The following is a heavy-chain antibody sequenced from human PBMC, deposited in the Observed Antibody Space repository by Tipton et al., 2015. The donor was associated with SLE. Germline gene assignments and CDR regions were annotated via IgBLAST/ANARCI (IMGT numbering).Heavy chain of an antibody. CDR3: ARTPGGVQGQIGWYFDL. J-gene: IGHJ2*01. Sequence: TLSLTCTVSGGSISSYYWSWIRQPPGEGLEWIGYIYYSGSTNYNPSLKSRVTISVDTSKNQFSLKLSSVTAADTAVYYCARTPGGVQGQIGWYFDLWGRGTLVTVSS. CDR2: IYYSGST. V-gene: IGHV4-59*01. D-gene: IGHD3-10*01. CDR1: GGSISSYY.